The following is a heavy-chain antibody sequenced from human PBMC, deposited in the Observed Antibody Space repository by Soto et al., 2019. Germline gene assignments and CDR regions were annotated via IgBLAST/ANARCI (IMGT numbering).Heavy chain of an antibody. V-gene: IGHV3-23*01. D-gene: IGHD6-13*01. CDR2: ISGSGGST. CDR3: AKVAYYSSSWYNNWFDP. CDR1: GFTFSSYA. Sequence: GGSLRLSCAASGFTFSSYAMSWVRQAPGKGLEWVSAISGSGGSTYYADSVKGRFTISRDNSKNTLYLQMNSLRAEDTAVYYCAKVAYYSSSWYNNWFDPWGQGTLVTVSS. J-gene: IGHJ5*02.